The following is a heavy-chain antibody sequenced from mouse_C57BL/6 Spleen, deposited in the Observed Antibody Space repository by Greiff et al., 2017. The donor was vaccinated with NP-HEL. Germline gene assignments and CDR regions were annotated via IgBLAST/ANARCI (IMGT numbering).Heavy chain of an antibody. CDR2: INPGSGGT. CDR1: GYAFTNYL. D-gene: IGHD2-4*01. J-gene: IGHJ4*01. V-gene: IGHV1-54*01. Sequence: QVQLKESGAELVRPGTSVKVSCKASGYAFTNYLIEWVKQRPGQGLEWIGVINPGSGGTNYNEKFKGKATQTADKSSSTAYMQLSSLTSEDSAVYFCARNDYGDYYAMDYWGQGTSVTVSS. CDR3: ARNDYGDYYAMDY.